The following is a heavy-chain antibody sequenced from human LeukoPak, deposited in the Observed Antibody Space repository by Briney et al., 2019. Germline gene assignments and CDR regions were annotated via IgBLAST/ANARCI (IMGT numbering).Heavy chain of an antibody. CDR3: AKRPATQHFDY. CDR1: GFTFSSYA. J-gene: IGHJ4*02. Sequence: PGGSLRLSCAASGFTFSSYAMSWVRQAPGKGLEWVATISGRGSSTYYADSVKGRFTISRDNSKNTLYLQMNSLRAEDTAVYYCAKRPATQHFDYWGQGTLVTVSS. D-gene: IGHD2-15*01. CDR2: ISGRGSST. V-gene: IGHV3-23*01.